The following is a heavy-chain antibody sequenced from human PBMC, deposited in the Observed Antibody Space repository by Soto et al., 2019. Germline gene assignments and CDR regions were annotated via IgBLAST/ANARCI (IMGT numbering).Heavy chain of an antibody. D-gene: IGHD3-3*01. Sequence: PGGSLRLSCAASGFTFSDYYMSWIRQAPGKGLEWVSYISSSSSYTNYADSVKGRFTISRDNAKNPLYLQMNSLRAEDTAVYYCARVFITIFGVVKSFDYWGQGTLVTVSS. J-gene: IGHJ4*02. CDR1: GFTFSDYY. V-gene: IGHV3-11*06. CDR3: ARVFITIFGVVKSFDY. CDR2: ISSSSSYT.